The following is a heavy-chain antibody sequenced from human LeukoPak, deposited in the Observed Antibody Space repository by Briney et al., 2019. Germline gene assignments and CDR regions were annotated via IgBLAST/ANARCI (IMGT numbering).Heavy chain of an antibody. V-gene: IGHV3-23*01. CDR3: AKAVIPMYSSGPMFDY. J-gene: IGHJ4*02. CDR2: ISGSGGST. CDR1: GFTFSSYA. D-gene: IGHD6-19*01. Sequence: GGSLRLSCAASGFTFSSYAMSWVRQAPGKGLEWVSAISGSGGSTYYADSVKGRFTISRDNSKNTLYLQMNSLRAEDTAVYYCAKAVIPMYSSGPMFDYWGQGTLVTVSS.